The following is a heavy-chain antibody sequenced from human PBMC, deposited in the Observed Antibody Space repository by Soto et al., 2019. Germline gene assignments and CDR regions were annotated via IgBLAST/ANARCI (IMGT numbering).Heavy chain of an antibody. CDR3: ASYVVVPEDKLC. Sequence: QVQLVQSGAEVKKPGSSVKVSCKASGGTFSSYTISWVRQAPGQGLEWMGRIIPILGIANYAQKFQGRVTITADKSTSTAYMELSSLRSEDPAVYYCASYVVVPEDKLCWGQGTLVTVSS. J-gene: IGHJ4*02. CDR1: GGTFSSYT. CDR2: IIPILGIA. V-gene: IGHV1-69*02. D-gene: IGHD2-2*01.